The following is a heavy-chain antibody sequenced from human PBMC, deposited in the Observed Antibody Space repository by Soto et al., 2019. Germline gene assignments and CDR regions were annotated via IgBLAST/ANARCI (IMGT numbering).Heavy chain of an antibody. D-gene: IGHD2-2*01. V-gene: IGHV1-2*02. CDR1: GYTFTDYY. Sequence: QEQLVQSGAEVKKPGASLKVSCKASGYTFTDYYIHWVRQAPGQGLEWVGWINPDSGGTNLAQRFQGRVTMTSDTSINTAYMELSSLRSDDTAVYYCAIRTGQLAIISEFDGDWFFEVWGRGTLVTVSS. CDR2: INPDSGGT. J-gene: IGHJ2*01. CDR3: AIRTGQLAIISEFDGDWFFEV.